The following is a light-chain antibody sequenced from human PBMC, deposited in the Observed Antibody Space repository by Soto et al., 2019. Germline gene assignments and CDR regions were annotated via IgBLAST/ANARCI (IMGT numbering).Light chain of an antibody. CDR1: QITSNY. J-gene: IGKJ1*01. CDR2: AAS. CDR3: QQTFSLPWA. V-gene: IGKV1-39*01. Sequence: DIQMTQAPSSLSASVGDTVTITCRASQITSNYLNWYQQKPGKAPKVLIYAASSLQPGVPSRFSGSRSGTDFTLTIISLQPEDSETYYCQQTFSLPWAFGQGTKVDIK.